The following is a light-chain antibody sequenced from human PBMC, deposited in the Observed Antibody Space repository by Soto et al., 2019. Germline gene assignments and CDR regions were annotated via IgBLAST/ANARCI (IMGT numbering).Light chain of an antibody. CDR3: QQFSSYPLT. Sequence: EFVLTPSPGTLSLSPGERATLSFRASQTVRNNYLAWYQQKPGQAPRLLIYDASSRATGIPDRFSGGGSGTDCTLTISRLEPEDVSVYYCQQFSSYPLTLGGGTKVDIK. CDR2: DAS. V-gene: IGKV3-20*01. J-gene: IGKJ4*01. CDR1: QTVRNNY.